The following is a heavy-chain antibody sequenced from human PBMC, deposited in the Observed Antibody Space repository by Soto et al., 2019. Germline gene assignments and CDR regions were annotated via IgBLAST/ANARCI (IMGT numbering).Heavy chain of an antibody. D-gene: IGHD3-10*01. Sequence: SEILSLTCTVSGGSISSYYWSWIRQPPGKGLEWIGYIYYSGSTNYNPSLKSRVTISVDTSKNQFSLKLSSVTAADTAVYYCARRYGVAFDIWGQGTMVTVSS. CDR1: GGSISSYY. V-gene: IGHV4-59*08. CDR2: IYYSGST. J-gene: IGHJ3*02. CDR3: ARRYGVAFDI.